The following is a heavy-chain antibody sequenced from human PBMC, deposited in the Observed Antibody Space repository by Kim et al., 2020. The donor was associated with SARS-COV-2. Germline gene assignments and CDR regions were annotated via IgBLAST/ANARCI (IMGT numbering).Heavy chain of an antibody. CDR2: SSSTSLSI. Sequence: GGSLRLSCAASGFTFNTYTMSWVRQAPGKGLEWISYSSSTSLSIYYADSVKGRFTISRDNVKNSLFLQMNSLRAEDTALYYCARGGIHLPRSMDVWGQGTTVTVSS. CDR1: GFTFNTYT. D-gene: IGHD5-18*01. CDR3: ARGGIHLPRSMDV. J-gene: IGHJ6*02. V-gene: IGHV3-48*01.